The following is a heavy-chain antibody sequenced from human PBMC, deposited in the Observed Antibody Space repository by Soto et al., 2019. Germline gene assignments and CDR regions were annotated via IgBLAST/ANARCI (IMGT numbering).Heavy chain of an antibody. V-gene: IGHV4-39*01. Sequence: ETLSLSWSVSGDYIRSSSSCYRGWIRQPPGKGLAWLGSIYYSGGTYHNPSLKSRVTISLDTPNNQLSLRLSSVTAAGTAVYYCERQYITVSGVLNVKMSLDYFDFWGQGALVTVSS. CDR3: ERQYITVSGVLNVKMSLDYFDF. J-gene: IGHJ4*02. CDR2: IYYSGGT. CDR1: GDYIRSSSSCY. D-gene: IGHD3-3*01.